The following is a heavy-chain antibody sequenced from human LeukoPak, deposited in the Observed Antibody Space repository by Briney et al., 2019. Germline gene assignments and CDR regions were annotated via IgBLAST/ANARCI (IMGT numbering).Heavy chain of an antibody. CDR3: AKRGNPTVGHHYLDV. CDR1: GSTVSSAY. Sequence: RGSLRLSCAASGSTVSSAYMSWVRQAPGSGLEWVSSIRHSDSNTYYADSVMGRFTISRDNSKNTLYLQMNSLSAEDTAVYYCAKRGNPTVGHHYLDVWGKGTTVSVSS. CDR2: IRHSDSNT. J-gene: IGHJ6*03. D-gene: IGHD1-1*01. V-gene: IGHV3-23*05.